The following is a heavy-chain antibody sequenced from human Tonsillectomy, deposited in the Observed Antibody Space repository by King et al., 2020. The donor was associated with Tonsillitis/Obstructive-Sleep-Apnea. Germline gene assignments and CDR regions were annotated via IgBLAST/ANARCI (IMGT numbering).Heavy chain of an antibody. CDR3: ARLSSFYSSGWFVKYYFDY. D-gene: IGHD6-19*01. V-gene: IGHV1-18*01. CDR1: GYTFTSYG. CDR2: ISAYNGNT. Sequence: HVQLVESGAEVKKPGASVKVSCKASGYTFTSYGISWVRQAPGQGLEWMGWISAYNGNTNYAQKLQGRVTMTTDTSTSTAYMELRSLRSDDTAVYYCARLSSFYSSGWFVKYYFDYWGQGTLVTVSS. J-gene: IGHJ4*02.